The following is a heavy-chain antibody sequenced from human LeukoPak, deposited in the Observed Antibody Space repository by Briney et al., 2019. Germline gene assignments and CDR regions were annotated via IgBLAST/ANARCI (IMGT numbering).Heavy chain of an antibody. CDR3: ARDYRIVVDAPVLMGWYYYGMDV. V-gene: IGHV4-61*02. J-gene: IGHJ6*02. CDR2: IYTSGST. CDR1: GGSISSGSYY. D-gene: IGHD2-2*01. Sequence: SETLSLTCTVSGGSISSGSYYWSWIRQPAGKGLEWIGRIYTSGSTNYNPSLKSRVTISVDTSKNQFSLKLSSVTAADTAVYYCARDYRIVVDAPVLMGWYYYGMDVWGQGTTVTVSS.